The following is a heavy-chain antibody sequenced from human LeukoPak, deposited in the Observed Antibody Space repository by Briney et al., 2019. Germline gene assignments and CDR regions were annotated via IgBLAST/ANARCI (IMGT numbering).Heavy chain of an antibody. J-gene: IGHJ4*02. CDR2: IYYSGST. CDR3: ARSTLALWYDSSGGFDY. V-gene: IGHV4-59*01. Sequence: SETLSLTCTVSGGSISSYYWSWIRQPPGKGLEWIGYIYYSGSTNYNPSLKSRVTISVDTSKNQFSLKLSSVTAADTAVYYCARSTLALWYDSSGGFDYWGQGTLVTVSS. CDR1: GGSISSYY. D-gene: IGHD3-22*01.